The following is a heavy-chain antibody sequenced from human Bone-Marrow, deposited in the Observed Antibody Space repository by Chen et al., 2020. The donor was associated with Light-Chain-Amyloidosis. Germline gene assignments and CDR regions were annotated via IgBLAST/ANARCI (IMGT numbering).Heavy chain of an antibody. CDR3: ARRRDGYNFDY. D-gene: IGHD5-12*01. CDR2: IDPADSEA. Sequence: EVQLEQSGPEVKKPGESLKISCKGSGYTFPNYWIGWVRQMPGKGLEWMGVIDPADSEARYSPSFEGQVTISADKSIPTAYLQWRSLKASDTARYYCARRRDGYNFDYWGQGTLVTVSS. V-gene: IGHV5-51*01. J-gene: IGHJ4*02. CDR1: GYTFPNYW.